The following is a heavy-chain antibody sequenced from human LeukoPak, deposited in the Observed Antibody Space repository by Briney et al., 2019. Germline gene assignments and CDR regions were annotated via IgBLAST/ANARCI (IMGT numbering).Heavy chain of an antibody. CDR1: GYTFTNYY. D-gene: IGHD6-19*01. J-gene: IGHJ4*02. V-gene: IGHV1-2*02. CDR3: APTQGSAWYFDY. CDR2: INPSSGGT. Sequence: ASVKVSCKASGYTFTNYYVHWVRQAPGQRLEWMGWINPSSGGTSYAQKFQGRITMTRDTSISTAYMELSRLTSDDTALYYCAPTQGSAWYFDYWGQGTLATVSS.